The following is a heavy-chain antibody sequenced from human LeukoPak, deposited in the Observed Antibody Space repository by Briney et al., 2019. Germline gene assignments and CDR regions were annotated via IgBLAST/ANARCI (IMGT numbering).Heavy chain of an antibody. CDR3: ASRKLGNDY. J-gene: IGHJ4*02. CDR1: GGSVSDYY. CDR2: IYHTEST. Sequence: SETLSLTCTISGGSVSDYYWSWIRQSPGKGLEWIGYIYHTESTSYSPSLKSRVTISADTSQNQFSLKLSSVTAADTAVYYCASRKLGNDYWGQGTLVTVSS. V-gene: IGHV4-59*02. D-gene: IGHD7-27*01.